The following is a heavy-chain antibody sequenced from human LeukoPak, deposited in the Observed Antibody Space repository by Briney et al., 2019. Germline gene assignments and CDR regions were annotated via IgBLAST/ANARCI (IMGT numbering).Heavy chain of an antibody. J-gene: IGHJ4*02. V-gene: IGHV3-20*01. CDR2: INWDGGST. D-gene: IGHD6-13*01. CDR1: GFTFGDYG. Sequence: GGSLRLSCAASGFTFGDYGMSWVRQAPGKGLEWVSGINWDGGSTGYADSVKGRFTISRDNAKNSLYLQMNSLRAEDTALYHCARVVAAAGPPYYFDYWGQGTLVTVSS. CDR3: ARVVAAAGPPYYFDY.